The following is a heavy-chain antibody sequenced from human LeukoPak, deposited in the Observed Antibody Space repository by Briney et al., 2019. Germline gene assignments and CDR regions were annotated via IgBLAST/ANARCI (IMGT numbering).Heavy chain of an antibody. CDR2: IIPILGIA. Sequence: GASVKVSCKASGGTFSSYAISWVRQAPGQGLEWMGRIIPILGIANYAQKFQGRVTITADKSTSTAYMELSSLRSDDTAVYYCARDRVLWFGVPGGGYYYGMDVWGQGTTVTVSS. CDR3: ARDRVLWFGVPGGGYYYGMDV. D-gene: IGHD3-10*01. V-gene: IGHV1-69*04. CDR1: GGTFSSYA. J-gene: IGHJ6*02.